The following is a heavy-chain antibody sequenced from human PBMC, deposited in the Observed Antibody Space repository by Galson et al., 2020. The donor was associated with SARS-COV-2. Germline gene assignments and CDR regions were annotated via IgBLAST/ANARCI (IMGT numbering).Heavy chain of an antibody. J-gene: IGHJ2*01. Sequence: SETLSLTCTVSGGSISSSSYYWGWIRQPPGKGLEWIGSIYYSGSTYYNPSLKSRVTISVDTSKNQFSLKLSSVTAADTAVYYCARESGSSGLAPYWYFDLWGRGTLVTVSS. CDR1: GGSISSSSYY. V-gene: IGHV4-39*07. CDR2: IYYSGST. CDR3: ARESGSSGLAPYWYFDL. D-gene: IGHD6-19*01.